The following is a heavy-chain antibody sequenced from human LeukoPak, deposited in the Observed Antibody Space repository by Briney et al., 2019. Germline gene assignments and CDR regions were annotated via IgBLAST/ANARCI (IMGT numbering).Heavy chain of an antibody. CDR1: GGSISSYY. V-gene: IGHV4-59*12. CDR2: IYHSGST. Sequence: SETLSLTCTVSGGSISSYYWSWIRQPPGKGLEWIGYIYHSGSTYYNPSLKSRVTISVDRSKNQFSLKLSSVTAADTAVYYCARGNIVVDYWGQGTLVTVSS. CDR3: ARGNIVVDY. J-gene: IGHJ4*02. D-gene: IGHD2-2*01.